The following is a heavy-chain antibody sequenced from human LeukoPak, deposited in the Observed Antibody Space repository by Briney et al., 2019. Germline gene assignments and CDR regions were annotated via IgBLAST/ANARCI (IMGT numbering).Heavy chain of an antibody. CDR2: INPNSLIP. CDR1: GYTLSDYD. D-gene: IGHD6-25*01. V-gene: IGHV1-8*01. J-gene: IGHJ5*02. Sequence: ASVKVSCKASGYTLSDYDFNWVRQATGQGLEYMGWINPNSLIPGYAQKFQGRVTLTMDTSINTAYMELSGLTSDDTAVYYCARVKRVPEVWFDPWGQGTLVTVSS. CDR3: ARVKRVPEVWFDP.